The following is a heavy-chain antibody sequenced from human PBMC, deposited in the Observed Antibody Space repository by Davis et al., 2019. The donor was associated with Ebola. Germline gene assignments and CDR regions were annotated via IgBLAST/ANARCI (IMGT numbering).Heavy chain of an antibody. CDR1: GFTFSSYA. D-gene: IGHD6-13*01. CDR2: ISYDGTNK. V-gene: IGHV3-30-3*01. CDR3: ARDRDSSSSWWDAFDI. Sequence: GESLKISCAASGFTFSSYAMHWVRQAPGKGLEWVAVISYDGTNKYYADSVKGRFTISRDNSKNTLYLQMNSLRAEDTAVYYCARDRDSSSSWWDAFDIWGQGTMVTVSS. J-gene: IGHJ3*02.